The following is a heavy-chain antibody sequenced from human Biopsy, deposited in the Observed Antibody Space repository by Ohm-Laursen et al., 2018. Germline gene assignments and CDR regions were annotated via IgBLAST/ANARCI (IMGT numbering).Heavy chain of an antibody. J-gene: IGHJ6*02. V-gene: IGHV1-69*13. CDR3: ARGEAARVNDNYRYRLDH. D-gene: IGHD6-6*01. Sequence: SVKVSCKASGYSFTSYGISWLRQALGQGLEWMGGIIGIFRTAHYAQKFQGRVTITADDSTTTVDLSSLTSEDTAVYYCARGEAARVNDNYRYRLDHWGQGTTVVVSS. CDR2: IIGIFRTA. CDR1: GYSFTSYG.